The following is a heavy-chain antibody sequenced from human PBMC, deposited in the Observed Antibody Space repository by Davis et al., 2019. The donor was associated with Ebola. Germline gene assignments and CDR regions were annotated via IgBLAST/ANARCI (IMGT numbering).Heavy chain of an antibody. CDR3: ARFRTVATGFDF. D-gene: IGHD5-12*01. CDR2: TSNSRSI. J-gene: IGHJ4*02. CDR1: GGSISYYF. V-gene: IGHV4-59*08. Sequence: SQTLSLTCAVSGGSISYYFWGWIRQPPGKGLEWIGYTSNSRSIDYNPSLKSRVTISLDTSRNQLSLRLTSVTAADTAVYYCARFRTVATGFDFWGQGALVSVSS.